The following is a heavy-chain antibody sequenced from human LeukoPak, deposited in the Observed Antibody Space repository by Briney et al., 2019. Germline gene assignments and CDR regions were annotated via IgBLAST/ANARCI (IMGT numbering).Heavy chain of an antibody. J-gene: IGHJ4*02. D-gene: IGHD2-15*01. CDR3: ARCYCSGGSCYPDY. CDR1: GGSTSSSSYY. CDR2: IYYSGST. Sequence: SETLSLTCSVSGGSTSSSSYYWGWIRQPPGKGLEWIGSIYYSGSTYYNSSLKSRVTISVDTSKNQFSVKLSSVTAADTAVYYSARCYCSGGSCYPDYWGQGTLVTVSS. V-gene: IGHV4-39*01.